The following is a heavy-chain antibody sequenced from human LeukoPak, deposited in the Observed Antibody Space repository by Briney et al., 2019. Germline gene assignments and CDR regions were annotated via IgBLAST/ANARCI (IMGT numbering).Heavy chain of an antibody. V-gene: IGHV3-30-3*01. J-gene: IGHJ4*02. D-gene: IGHD5-24*01. CDR1: GFTFSSYA. Sequence: PGGSLRLSCAASGFTFSSYAMHWVRQAPGKGLEWVAVISYDGSNKYYADSVKGRFTISRDNSKNTLYLQMNSLRAEDTAVYYCARYPLEEEDYWGQGTLVTVSS. CDR3: ARYPLEEEDY. CDR2: ISYDGSNK.